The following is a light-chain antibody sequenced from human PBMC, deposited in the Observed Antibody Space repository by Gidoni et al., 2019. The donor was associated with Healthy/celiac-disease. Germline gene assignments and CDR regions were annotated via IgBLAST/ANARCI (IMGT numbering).Light chain of an antibody. CDR3: QAWDSSTAWV. CDR1: KLGDKY. J-gene: IGLJ2*01. CDR2: QDS. Sequence: SHELTQPPSVSVSPGQTASITRSGDKLGDKYACWYQQKPGQSPVLVIYQDSKRPSGIPERFSGSNSGNTATLTISGTQAMDEADYYCQAWDSSTAWVFGGGTKLTVL. V-gene: IGLV3-1*01.